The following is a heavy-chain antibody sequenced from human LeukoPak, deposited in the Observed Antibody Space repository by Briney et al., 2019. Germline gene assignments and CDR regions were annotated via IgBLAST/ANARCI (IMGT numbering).Heavy chain of an antibody. CDR3: ARGSFLGTSSWFDP. CDR1: GYSFSGFF. D-gene: IGHD2-8*01. J-gene: IGHJ5*02. V-gene: IGHV1-2*02. CDR2: ISPNRDET. Sequence: GASVKVSCKASGYSFSGFFIHWVRQAPGQGLEWLGWISPNRDETNYAQKFKGRVTMTTDTSLKTSYMEMRSLRLDDTAVYFSARGSFLGTSSWFDPWGQGTLVTVSS.